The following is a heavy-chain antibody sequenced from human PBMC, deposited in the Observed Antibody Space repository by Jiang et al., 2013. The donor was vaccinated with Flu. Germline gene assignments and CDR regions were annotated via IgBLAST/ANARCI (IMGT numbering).Heavy chain of an antibody. D-gene: IGHD3-3*01. Sequence: SQTLSLTCAISGDSVSSNSAAWNWIRQSPSRGLEWLGRTYYRSKWYNDYAVSVKSRITINPDTSKNQFSLQLNSVTPEDTAVYYCARALSFWSGYSIFEPKYYYYGMDVWGQGTTVTVSS. V-gene: IGHV6-1*01. CDR2: TYYRSKWYN. CDR1: GDSVSSNSAA. J-gene: IGHJ6*02. CDR3: ARALSFWSGYSIFEPKYYYYGMDV.